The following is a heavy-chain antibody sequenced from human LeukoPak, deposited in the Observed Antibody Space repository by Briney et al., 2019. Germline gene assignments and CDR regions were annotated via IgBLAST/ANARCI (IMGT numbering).Heavy chain of an antibody. Sequence: PSETLSLTCAVYGESFSSYYWSWIRQPPGKGLEWIGEINHSGNTNYNPSLKSRVTISVDTSKNQSSLKLSSVTAADTAVYYCARVGGDGYNIPDYWGQGTLVTVSS. J-gene: IGHJ4*02. CDR1: GESFSSYY. CDR2: INHSGNT. V-gene: IGHV4-34*01. D-gene: IGHD5-24*01. CDR3: ARVGGDGYNIPDY.